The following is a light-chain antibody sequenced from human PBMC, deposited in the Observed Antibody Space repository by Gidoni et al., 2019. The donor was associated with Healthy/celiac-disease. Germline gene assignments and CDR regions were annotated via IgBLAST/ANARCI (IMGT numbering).Light chain of an antibody. Sequence: VMTQSPDSLAVSLGERATINCKSSQSVLYSSNNKNYLAWYQQKPGQPPKLLIYWASTRESGVPDRFSGSGSGTDFTLTISSLQAEDVAVYYCQQYYSTSWTFGQXTKVEIK. CDR1: QSVLYSSNNKNY. V-gene: IGKV4-1*01. CDR3: QQYYSTSWT. J-gene: IGKJ1*01. CDR2: WAS.